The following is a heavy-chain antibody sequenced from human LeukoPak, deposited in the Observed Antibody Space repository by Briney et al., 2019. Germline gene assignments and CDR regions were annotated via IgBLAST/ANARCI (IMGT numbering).Heavy chain of an antibody. V-gene: IGHV2-5*02. CDR1: GFSLSATVVG. D-gene: IGHD1-1*01. CDR2: IYWDDDK. Sequence: SGPALVKPTQTLTLTCTFSGFSLSATVVGVGCIRHPPGKALVWLALIYWDDDKRYSPSLKRRLTITKDTSKNQVVLTMTNMDPVDTATYYCAHRLATGTGRYFDYWGQGTLVTVSS. CDR3: AHRLATGTGRYFDY. J-gene: IGHJ4*02.